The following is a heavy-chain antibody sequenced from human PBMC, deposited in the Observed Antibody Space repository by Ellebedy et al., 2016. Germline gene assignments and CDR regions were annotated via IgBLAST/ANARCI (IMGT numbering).Heavy chain of an antibody. Sequence: ASVKVPCXASGYTFTTFSITWVRQVHGQGLEWMGFVNTFSGNTKFAQKFQGRVSMTTDSSTHTAYMDLRSLRSDDTAMYYCAKTSGWGYGENWGQGTLVTVSS. CDR1: GYTFTTFS. CDR2: VNTFSGNT. CDR3: AKTSGWGYGEN. J-gene: IGHJ4*02. D-gene: IGHD3-10*01. V-gene: IGHV1-18*04.